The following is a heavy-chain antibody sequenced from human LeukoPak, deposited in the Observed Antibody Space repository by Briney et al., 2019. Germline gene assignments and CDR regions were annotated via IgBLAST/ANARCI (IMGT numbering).Heavy chain of an antibody. Sequence: GGSLRLSCAASGFTVSSNYMSWVRQAPGKGLEWVSVIYSGGSTYYANSVKGRFTISRDNSKNTVYLQMNSLRAEDTAVYYCARGDGYSTLYYFDYWGQGTLVTVSS. J-gene: IGHJ4*02. CDR3: ARGDGYSTLYYFDY. CDR1: GFTVSSNY. V-gene: IGHV3-53*01. CDR2: IYSGGST. D-gene: IGHD5-24*01.